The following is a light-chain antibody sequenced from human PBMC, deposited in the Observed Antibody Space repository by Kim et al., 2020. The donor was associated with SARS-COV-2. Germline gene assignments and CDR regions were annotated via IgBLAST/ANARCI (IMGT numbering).Light chain of an antibody. CDR3: QQSNDCSPLT. Sequence: SPGQSATLSCSASQTINNRLVWYQPRPGQAPRLLIYDATTRATGVPARFIGSGSETDFTLTISSLQLEDFAVYYCQQSNDCSPLTFGQGTKVDIK. CDR2: DAT. V-gene: IGKV3-15*01. CDR1: QTINNR. J-gene: IGKJ1*01.